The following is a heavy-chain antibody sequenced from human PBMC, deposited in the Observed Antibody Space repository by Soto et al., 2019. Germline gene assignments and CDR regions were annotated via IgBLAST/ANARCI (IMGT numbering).Heavy chain of an antibody. CDR2: INAGNGNT. CDR3: ARDYHPVRYCSGGSCYWFDP. D-gene: IGHD2-15*01. J-gene: IGHJ5*02. V-gene: IGHV1-3*01. Sequence: GASVKVSCKASGYTFTSYAMHWVRQAPGQRLEWMGWINAGNGNTKYSQKFQGRVTITRDTSASTAYMELSSLRSEDTAVYYCARDYHPVRYCSGGSCYWFDPWGQGTLVTVSS. CDR1: GYTFTSYA.